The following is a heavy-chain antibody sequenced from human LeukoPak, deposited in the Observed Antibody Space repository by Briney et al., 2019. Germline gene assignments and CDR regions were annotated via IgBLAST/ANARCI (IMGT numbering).Heavy chain of an antibody. Sequence: SVKVSCKASGGTFSSFVISWVRQAPGQGLEWMGGIIPIFGTANYAQKFQGRVTITTDESTSTAYMELSSLRSEDTAVYYCARGGRTNCSGGTCYLGWFDPWGQGTLVTVSS. CDR3: ARGGRTNCSGGTCYLGWFDP. V-gene: IGHV1-69*05. CDR2: IIPIFGTA. D-gene: IGHD2-15*01. J-gene: IGHJ5*02. CDR1: GGTFSSFV.